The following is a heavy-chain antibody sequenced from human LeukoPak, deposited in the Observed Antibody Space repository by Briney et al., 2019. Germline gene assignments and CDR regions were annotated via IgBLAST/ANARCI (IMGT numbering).Heavy chain of an antibody. Sequence: PGGSLRLFCVASGFAFSSYAMSWVRQAPGKGLEWVSFISDSSGRIYFADSVKGRFTISRDNSKNTLFLQMNSLRAEDTAVYYCAKVRNSGSYLDGMDVWGQGTTVTVSS. CDR1: GFAFSSYA. CDR2: ISDSSGRI. D-gene: IGHD1-26*01. J-gene: IGHJ6*02. CDR3: AKVRNSGSYLDGMDV. V-gene: IGHV3-23*01.